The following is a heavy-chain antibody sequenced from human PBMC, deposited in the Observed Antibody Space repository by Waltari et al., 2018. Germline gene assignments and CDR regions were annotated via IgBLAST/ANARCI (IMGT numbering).Heavy chain of an antibody. Sequence: QVQLVQSGAEVKKPGASVKVSCKVSGYTLTELSMHWVRQAPGKGLEWMGGFDPEDGETIYAQKFQGRVTMTEDTSTDTAYMELSSLRSEDTAVYYCATGGYYYDSSGKNDAFDIWGQGTMVTVSS. CDR2: FDPEDGET. CDR1: GYTLTELS. CDR3: ATGGYYYDSSGKNDAFDI. J-gene: IGHJ3*02. D-gene: IGHD3-22*01. V-gene: IGHV1-24*01.